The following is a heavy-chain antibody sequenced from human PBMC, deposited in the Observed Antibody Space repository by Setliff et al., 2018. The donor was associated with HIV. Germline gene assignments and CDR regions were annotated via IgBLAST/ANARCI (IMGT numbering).Heavy chain of an antibody. J-gene: IGHJ4*02. CDR3: AKRGSYCDKLLYYFDS. D-gene: IGHD4-17*01. CDR1: GFTFSSHW. CDR2: MRPDGSGK. V-gene: IGHV3-7*03. Sequence: PGGSLRLSCAASGFTFSSHWMGWVRQAAGKGLEWVADMRPDGSGKYYLDSVKGRFTISRDNAKNSLYVQMNSLRAEDTAVYYCAKRGSYCDKLLYYFDSWGQGTLVTVSS.